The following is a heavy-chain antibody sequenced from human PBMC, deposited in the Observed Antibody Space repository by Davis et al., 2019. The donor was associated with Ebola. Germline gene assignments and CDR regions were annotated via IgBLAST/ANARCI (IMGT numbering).Heavy chain of an antibody. D-gene: IGHD6-13*01. V-gene: IGHV4-59*08. CDR1: GGSINSFY. CDR3: ARDSSSWYESAYYYGMDV. Sequence: SETLSLTCTVSGGSINSFYWSWIRQPPGKGLEWIGYIYYSGSTYYNPSLKSRVTISVDTSKNQFSLKLSSMTAADTAVYYCARDSSSWYESAYYYGMDVWGKGTTVTVSS. J-gene: IGHJ6*04. CDR2: IYYSGST.